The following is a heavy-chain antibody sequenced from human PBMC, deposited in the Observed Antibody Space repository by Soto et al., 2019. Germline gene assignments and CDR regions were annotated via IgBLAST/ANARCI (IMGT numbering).Heavy chain of an antibody. D-gene: IGHD6-19*01. CDR2: TYYRSKWYN. CDR1: GDSVSSNSAA. CDR3: AREVRFIPVAGTGGYYFDY. V-gene: IGHV6-1*01. J-gene: IGHJ4*02. Sequence: PSQTLSLTCAISGDSVSSNSAAWNWIRQSPSRGLEWLGRTYYRSKWYNDYAVSVKSRITINPDTSKNQFSLQLNSVTPEDTAVYYCAREVRFIPVAGTGGYYFDYWGQGTLVTVSS.